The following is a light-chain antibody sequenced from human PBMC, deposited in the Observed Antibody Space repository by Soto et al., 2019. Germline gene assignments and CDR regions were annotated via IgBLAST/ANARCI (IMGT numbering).Light chain of an antibody. CDR1: QSVRSN. CDR2: GAS. CDR3: QHYNNWPPWT. J-gene: IGKJ1*01. V-gene: IGKV3-15*01. Sequence: EIVMPQSPATLSVSPGERATLSCRASQSVRSNLAWYQQNPGQAPRLLVYGASTRATGIPARFSGSGSGTEFTLTIRSLQSEDLAVYYCQHYNNWPPWTFGQGNKVDIK.